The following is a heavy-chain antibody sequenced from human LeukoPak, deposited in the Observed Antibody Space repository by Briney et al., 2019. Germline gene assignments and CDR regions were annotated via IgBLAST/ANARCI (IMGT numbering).Heavy chain of an antibody. D-gene: IGHD4-17*01. CDR1: GRSFSVSY. CDR3: ATIYGDFSDFDS. J-gene: IGHJ4*02. CDR2: VTHDGRI. Sequence: SDTLSLTRAVHGRSFSVSYWNWIRQPPGKGLEWIGEVTHDGRINYNPSLRGRVTISVDTSMNQFSLRLTSVTAADTAVYYCATIYGDFSDFDSWAQGILVTVSS. V-gene: IGHV4-34*01.